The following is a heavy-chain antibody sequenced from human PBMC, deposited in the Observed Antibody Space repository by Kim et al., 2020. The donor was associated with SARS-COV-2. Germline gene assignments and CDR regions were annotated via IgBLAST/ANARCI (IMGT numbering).Heavy chain of an antibody. CDR2: ISGSGGST. CDR3: AKDATRNYDSGSYYDY. Sequence: GGSLRLSCAASGFTFSTYAMTWVRQAPGKGLEWVSTISGSGGSTTYADSVRGRFIVSRDNSENTLYLQMNSLRADDTAVYYCAKDATRNYDSGSYYDYWGQGTLVTVSS. CDR1: GFTFSTYA. D-gene: IGHD3-10*01. J-gene: IGHJ4*02. V-gene: IGHV3-23*01.